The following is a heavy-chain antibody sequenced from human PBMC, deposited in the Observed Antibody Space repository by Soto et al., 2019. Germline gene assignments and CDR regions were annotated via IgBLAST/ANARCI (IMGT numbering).Heavy chain of an antibody. CDR1: GGSFSIYT. J-gene: IGHJ3*02. D-gene: IGHD2-2*01. CDR3: TLVSMSAEVFDT. Sequence: QVQLVQSGVEVKKPGSSVKVSCKAAGGSFSIYTVFWVLQAPGHGLEWRGRIIPMFDIANYAKNFHGRVTFNAYKTTDTVYMKVLNLRSTDTYVYYCTLVSMSAEVFDTWGQGTLVTVSS. CDR2: IIPMFDIA. V-gene: IGHV1-69*02.